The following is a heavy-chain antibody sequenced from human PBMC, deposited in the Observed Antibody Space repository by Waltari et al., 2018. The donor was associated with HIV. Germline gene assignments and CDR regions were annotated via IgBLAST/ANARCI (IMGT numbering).Heavy chain of an antibody. Sequence: QVQLVQSGAEVKKPGASVKVSCKASGYTFTGYYMHRVRQAPGQGLKWMGWINPNSGGTNYAQKFQGRVTMTRDTSISTAYMELNSLRSDDTAVYYCARDPRGSWGAFDIWGQGTMVTVSS. CDR1: GYTFTGYY. CDR3: ARDPRGSWGAFDI. J-gene: IGHJ3*02. D-gene: IGHD1-26*01. CDR2: INPNSGGT. V-gene: IGHV1-2*02.